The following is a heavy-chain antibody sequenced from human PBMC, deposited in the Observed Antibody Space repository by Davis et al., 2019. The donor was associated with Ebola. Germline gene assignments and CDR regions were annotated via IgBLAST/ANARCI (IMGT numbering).Heavy chain of an antibody. D-gene: IGHD6-6*01. CDR2: IYSGGST. Sequence: GGSLRLSCAASGFSYSSYAMSWVRQAPGKGLEWVSVIYSGGSTYYADSVKGRFTISRDNSKNTLYLQMNSLRAEDTAVYYCARAGAARPHYYYYGMDVWGQGTTVTVSS. J-gene: IGHJ6*02. CDR3: ARAGAARPHYYYYGMDV. CDR1: GFSYSSYA. V-gene: IGHV3-66*01.